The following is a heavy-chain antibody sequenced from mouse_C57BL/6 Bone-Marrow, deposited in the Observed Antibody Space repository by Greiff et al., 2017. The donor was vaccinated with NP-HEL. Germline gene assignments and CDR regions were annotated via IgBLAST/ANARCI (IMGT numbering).Heavy chain of an antibody. CDR2: ISDGGSYT. V-gene: IGHV5-4*01. CDR1: GFTFSSYA. D-gene: IGHD4-1*01. CDR3: AREDWDWFAY. Sequence: EVMLVESGGGLVKPGGSLKLSCAASGFTFSSYAMSWVRQTPEKRLEWVATISDGGSYTYYPGNVKGRFTISRDNAKNNLYLQMSHLKSEDTAMYYCAREDWDWFAYWGQGTLVTVSA. J-gene: IGHJ3*01.